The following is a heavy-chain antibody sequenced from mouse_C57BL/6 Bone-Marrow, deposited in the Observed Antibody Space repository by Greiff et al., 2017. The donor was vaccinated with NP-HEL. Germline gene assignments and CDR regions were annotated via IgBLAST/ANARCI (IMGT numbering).Heavy chain of an antibody. D-gene: IGHD2-5*01. Sequence: EVKLMESGGGLVQPGGSMKLSCAASGFTFSDSWMDWVRQSPEKGLAWVAEIKPKANNHATYYAVSVKGRFTISRDDSKSGVYLQMNSLRAEDTGFYYSTRNSNPSYARDYWGQGTSVTVSS. CDR3: TRNSNPSYARDY. J-gene: IGHJ4*01. CDR1: GFTFSDSW. CDR2: IKPKANNHAT. V-gene: IGHV6-6*01.